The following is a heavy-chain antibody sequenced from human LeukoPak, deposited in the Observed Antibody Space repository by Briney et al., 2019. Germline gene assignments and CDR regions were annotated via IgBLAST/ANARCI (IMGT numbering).Heavy chain of an antibody. V-gene: IGHV3-23*01. CDR3: ARGGGPDLYYYDSSGYY. D-gene: IGHD3-22*01. CDR1: GFTFSSYE. Sequence: GGSLRLSCAASGFTFSSYEMNWVRQAPGKGLEWVSVISASGGSTYYADSVKGRFTISRDNSKNTLYLQMNSLRAEDTAVYYCARGGGPDLYYYDSSGYYWGQGTLVTVSS. J-gene: IGHJ4*02. CDR2: ISASGGST.